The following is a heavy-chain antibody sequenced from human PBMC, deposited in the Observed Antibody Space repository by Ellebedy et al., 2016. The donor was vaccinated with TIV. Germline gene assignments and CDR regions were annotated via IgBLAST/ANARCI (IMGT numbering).Heavy chain of an antibody. CDR1: GDSVPSNA. J-gene: IGHJ4*02. CDR3: AGDRGNDDIRLDY. CDR2: TYSRSKWYN. Sequence: SQTLSLTCAISGDSVPSNAWNWIRQSPSRGLEWLGRTYSRSKWYNDYAVSVKSRISINPDTYKNQCSLHLHSVTPEDTAVYYCAGDRGNDDIRLDYWGQGTLVTVSA. D-gene: IGHD3-10*01. V-gene: IGHV6-1*01.